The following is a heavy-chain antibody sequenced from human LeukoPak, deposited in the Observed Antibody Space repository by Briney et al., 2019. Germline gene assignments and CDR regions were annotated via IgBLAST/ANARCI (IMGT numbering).Heavy chain of an antibody. CDR2: IYTSGST. V-gene: IGHV4-61*02. Sequence: SETLSLTCTVSGGSISSGSYYWSWIRQPAVKGLEWIGRIYTSGSTNYNPSLRSRVTISVDTSKNQFSLKLSSVTAADTAVYYCARGVNYYYYYMDVWGKGTTVTISS. CDR3: ARGVNYYYYYMDV. J-gene: IGHJ6*03. CDR1: GGSISSGSYY. D-gene: IGHD4-23*01.